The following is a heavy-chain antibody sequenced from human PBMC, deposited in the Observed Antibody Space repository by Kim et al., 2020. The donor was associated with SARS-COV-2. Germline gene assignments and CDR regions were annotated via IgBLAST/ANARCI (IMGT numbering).Heavy chain of an antibody. V-gene: IGHV3-53*01. Sequence: GGSLRLSCAVSGITVSSKHMNWVRQAPGKGLEWVSSLHSNGGTNYADSVKGRFTISRDISENTLYLQMNSLRAEDTAIYYCVRFDSWGQGTLVTVSP. CDR1: GITVSSKH. J-gene: IGHJ4*02. CDR2: LHSNGGT. CDR3: VRFDS.